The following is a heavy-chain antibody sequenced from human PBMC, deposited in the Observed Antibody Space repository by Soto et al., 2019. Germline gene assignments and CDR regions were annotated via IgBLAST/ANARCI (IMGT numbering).Heavy chain of an antibody. V-gene: IGHV4-4*02. Sequence: SETLSLTCAVSGGSISSRNWWSWVRQPPGKGLEWIGEIYHSGSTNYNPSLKSRVTISVDKSKNQFSLNLSSVTAADTAVYSCPWGFPDYGHSAPSLDYSGQGTLVTLSS. CDR3: PWGFPDYGHSAPSLDY. CDR2: IYHSGST. J-gene: IGHJ4*02. CDR1: GGSISSRNW. D-gene: IGHD4-17*01.